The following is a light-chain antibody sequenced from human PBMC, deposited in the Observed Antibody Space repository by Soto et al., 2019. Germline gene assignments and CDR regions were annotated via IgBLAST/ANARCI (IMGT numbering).Light chain of an antibody. CDR1: QSLSIN. Sequence: EIVMTQSPATLSVSPGERAALSCRASQSLSINYLAWYQHKPGQAPSLLIYGASTRATGVPPRFSGSRSGTELKLRIRLLQALEFAVYYCQHYFTGPPYSFGQCTKVDI. J-gene: IGKJ2*03. CDR2: GAS. CDR3: QHYFTGPPYS. V-gene: IGKV3-15*01.